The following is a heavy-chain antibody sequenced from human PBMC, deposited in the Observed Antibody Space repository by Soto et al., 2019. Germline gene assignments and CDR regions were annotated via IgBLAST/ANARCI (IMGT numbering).Heavy chain of an antibody. CDR3: AKEGSAWSWTGLRVFDY. D-gene: IGHD4-17*01. Sequence: GGSLRLSCAASGFTFSSYGMHWVRKAPGKGLEWVAVISYDGSNKYYADSVKGRFTISRDNSKNTLYLQMNSLRAEDTAVYYCAKEGSAWSWTGLRVFDYWGQGTLVTVSS. J-gene: IGHJ4*02. V-gene: IGHV3-30*18. CDR2: ISYDGSNK. CDR1: GFTFSSYG.